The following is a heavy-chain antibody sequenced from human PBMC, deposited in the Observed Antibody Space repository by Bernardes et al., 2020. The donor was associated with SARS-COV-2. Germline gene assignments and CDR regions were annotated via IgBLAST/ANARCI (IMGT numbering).Heavy chain of an antibody. CDR3: ARDKSSTSCYGGCSDAFDI. CDR2: IYSGGST. CDR1: GFTVSSNY. D-gene: IGHD2-2*01. V-gene: IGHV3-66*02. Sequence: GGSLRLSCAASGFTVSSNYMSWVRQAPGKGLEWVSVIYSGGSTYYADSVKGRFTISRDNSKNTLYLQMNSLRAEDTAVYYCARDKSSTSCYGGCSDAFDIWGQGTMVTVSS. J-gene: IGHJ3*02.